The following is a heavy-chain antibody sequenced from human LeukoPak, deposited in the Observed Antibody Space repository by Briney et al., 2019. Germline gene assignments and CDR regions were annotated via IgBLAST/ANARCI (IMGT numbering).Heavy chain of an antibody. D-gene: IGHD3-16*01. Sequence: SQTLSLTCTVSGGSISSSSYYWGWIRQPPGKGLEWIGSIYYSGSTYYNPSLKSRVTISVDTSKNQFSLKLSSVTAADTAVYYCARGSLRLSWDYWGQGTLVTVSS. V-gene: IGHV4-39*07. J-gene: IGHJ4*02. CDR3: ARGSLRLSWDY. CDR2: IYYSGST. CDR1: GGSISSSSYY.